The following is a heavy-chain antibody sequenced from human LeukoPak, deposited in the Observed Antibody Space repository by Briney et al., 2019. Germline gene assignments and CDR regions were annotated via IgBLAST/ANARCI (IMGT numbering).Heavy chain of an antibody. V-gene: IGHV4-34*01. CDR3: ARGVPMVRANPRPRDYYYGMDV. D-gene: IGHD3-10*01. CDR2: INHSGST. CDR1: GFTFSSYW. J-gene: IGHJ6*04. Sequence: GSLRLSCAASGFTFSSYWMHWVRQAPGKGLEWIGEINHSGSTNYNPSLKSRVTISVDTSKNQFSLKLSSVTAADTAVYYCARGVPMVRANPRPRDYYYGMDVWGKGTTVTVSS.